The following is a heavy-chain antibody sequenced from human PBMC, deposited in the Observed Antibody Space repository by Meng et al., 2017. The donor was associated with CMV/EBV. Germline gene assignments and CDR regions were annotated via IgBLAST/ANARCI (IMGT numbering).Heavy chain of an antibody. CDR2: ISGTGIPI. Sequence: GESLKISCVGSGFTFNDYYMSWIRQAPGKGLEWIAYISGTGIPIYYGDSMEGRFTISRDNARKSVFLEINNLRDEDTAVYYCARDLKAVAGTPYYYDYAMDLWGQGTTVTVSS. J-gene: IGHJ6*02. V-gene: IGHV3-11*04. CDR1: GFTFNDYY. D-gene: IGHD6-19*01. CDR3: ARDLKAVAGTPYYYDYAMDL.